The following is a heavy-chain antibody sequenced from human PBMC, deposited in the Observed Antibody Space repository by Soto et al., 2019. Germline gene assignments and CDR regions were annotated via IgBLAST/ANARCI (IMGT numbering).Heavy chain of an antibody. CDR3: ARDGDYYDSSGRSPGAFDI. Sequence: QVPLVQSGAEVKKPGSSVKVSCKASGGTFSSYAISWVRQAPGQGLEWMGGIIPIFGTANYAQKFQGRVTITADESTSTAYMELSSLRSEDTAVYYCARDGDYYDSSGRSPGAFDIWGQGTMVTVSS. CDR2: IIPIFGTA. D-gene: IGHD3-22*01. CDR1: GGTFSSYA. J-gene: IGHJ3*02. V-gene: IGHV1-69*01.